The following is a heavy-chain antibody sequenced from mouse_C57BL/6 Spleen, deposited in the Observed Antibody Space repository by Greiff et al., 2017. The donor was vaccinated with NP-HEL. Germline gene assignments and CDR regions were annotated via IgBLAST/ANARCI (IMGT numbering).Heavy chain of an antibody. Sequence: EVQLQQSGPELVKPGASVKISCKASGYSFTGYYMNWVKQSPEKSLEWIGKINPSNGGTSYNQKFKAKATLTVDKSSSTAYMQLKSLTSEDSAVYYCARPPVFDYWGQGTLVTVSA. CDR1: GYSFTGYY. J-gene: IGHJ3*01. CDR2: INPSNGGT. CDR3: ARPPVFDY. V-gene: IGHV1-42*01.